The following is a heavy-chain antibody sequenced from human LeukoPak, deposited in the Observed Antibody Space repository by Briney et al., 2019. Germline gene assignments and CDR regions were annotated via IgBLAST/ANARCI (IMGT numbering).Heavy chain of an antibody. V-gene: IGHV3-9*01. D-gene: IGHD3-10*01. CDR3: ARVEKVLLWFGPKTEWFDP. Sequence: PGRSLRLSCAASGFTFDYYAMHWIRQAPGKGLEWVSRISWNSGSIGYADSVKGRFTTSRDNAKNSLYLQMNSLRAEDTAVYYCARVEKVLLWFGPKTEWFDPWGQGTLVTVSS. CDR1: GFTFDYYA. CDR2: ISWNSGSI. J-gene: IGHJ5*02.